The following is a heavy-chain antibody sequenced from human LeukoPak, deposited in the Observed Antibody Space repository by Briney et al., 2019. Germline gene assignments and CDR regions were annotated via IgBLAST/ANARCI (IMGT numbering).Heavy chain of an antibody. D-gene: IGHD6-13*01. CDR1: GFTFDDYA. V-gene: IGHV3-9*01. Sequence: GGSLRLSCAASGFTFDDYAMHWVRQAPGKGLEWVSGISWNSGSIGYADSVKGRFTISRDNSKNSLYLQMNSLRAEDTALYYCAKDIGQLVGHMDVWGKGTTVTVSS. J-gene: IGHJ6*03. CDR2: ISWNSGSI. CDR3: AKDIGQLVGHMDV.